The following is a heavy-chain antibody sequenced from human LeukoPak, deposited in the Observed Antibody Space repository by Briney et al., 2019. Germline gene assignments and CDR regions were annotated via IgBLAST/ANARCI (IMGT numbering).Heavy chain of an antibody. CDR3: ARGGVTMVRGP. D-gene: IGHD3-10*01. CDR1: GGSISSGGYY. J-gene: IGHJ5*02. CDR2: IYHSGST. Sequence: SETLSLTCTVSGGSISSGGYYWSWIRQHPGKGLEWIGYIYHSGSTYYNPSLKSRVTISVDRSKNQFSLKLSSVTAADTAVYYCARGGVTMVRGPWGQGTLVTVSS. V-gene: IGHV4-30-2*01.